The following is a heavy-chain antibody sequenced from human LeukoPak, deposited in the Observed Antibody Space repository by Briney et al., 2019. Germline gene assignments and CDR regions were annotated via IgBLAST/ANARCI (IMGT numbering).Heavy chain of an antibody. V-gene: IGHV3-23*01. CDR1: GFTFSNYA. CDR3: AERIVGSPGYFDY. D-gene: IGHD1-26*01. CDR2: ISGSGTTT. J-gene: IGHJ4*02. Sequence: PGGSLRLSCAASGFTFSNYAMSWVRQAPGKGLEWVSAISGSGTTTNYADSVKGRFTISRDNSKNTLSLQMNSLRAEDTAMYYCAERIVGSPGYFDYWGQGTLVTVSS.